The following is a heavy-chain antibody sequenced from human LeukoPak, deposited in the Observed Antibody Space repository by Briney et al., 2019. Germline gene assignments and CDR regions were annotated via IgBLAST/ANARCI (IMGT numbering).Heavy chain of an antibody. Sequence: GGSLRLSCAASGFTFSSYAMHWVRQAPGKGLEWVAIITYDGSTKYYADSVKGRFTISRDNSKNMLFLQMSSLTAEDTAVYYCAREGDGFDCWGQGTLVTVSS. CDR3: AREGDGFDC. J-gene: IGHJ4*02. CDR2: ITYDGSTK. V-gene: IGHV3-30-3*01. D-gene: IGHD5-24*01. CDR1: GFTFSSYA.